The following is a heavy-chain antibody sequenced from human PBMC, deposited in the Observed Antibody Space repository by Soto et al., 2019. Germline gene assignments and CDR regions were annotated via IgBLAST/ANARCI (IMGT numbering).Heavy chain of an antibody. V-gene: IGHV1-69*12. CDR3: ASPHIVVVTDYYGMDV. CDR1: GGTFSSYA. Sequence: QVQLVQSGAEVKKPGSSVKVSCKASGGTFSSYAISWVRQAPGQGLEWMGGIIPIFGTANYAQKFQGRVTMTADESTSTAYMERSSLRSEDTAVYYCASPHIVVVTDYYGMDVWGQGTTVTVSS. J-gene: IGHJ6*02. D-gene: IGHD2-21*02. CDR2: IIPIFGTA.